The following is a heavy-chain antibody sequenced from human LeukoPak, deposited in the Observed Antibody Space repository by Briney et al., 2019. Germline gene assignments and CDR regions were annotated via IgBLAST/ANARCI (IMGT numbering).Heavy chain of an antibody. D-gene: IGHD3-22*01. J-gene: IGHJ4*02. CDR2: ISSSGSTI. Sequence: GGSLRLSCAASGFTFSSYSMNWVRQAPGKGLEWVSYISSSGSTIYYADSVKGRFTISRDNAKNSLYLQMNSLRAEDTAVYYCARAKGTMIFLVWGQGTLVTVSS. CDR3: ARAKGTMIFLV. CDR1: GFTFSSYS. V-gene: IGHV3-48*04.